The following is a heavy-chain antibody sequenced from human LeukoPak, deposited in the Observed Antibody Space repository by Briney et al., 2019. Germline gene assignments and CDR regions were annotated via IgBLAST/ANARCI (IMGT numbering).Heavy chain of an antibody. CDR1: GFTFSSYS. J-gene: IGHJ4*02. D-gene: IGHD5-24*01. CDR2: ISSSSSYI. CDR3: ARIGAVEMATDY. Sequence: GGSLRLSCAASGFTFSSYSMNWVRQAPGKGLEWVSSISSSSSYIYYADSVKGRFTISRDNAKNSLYLQKNSLRAEDTAVYYCARIGAVEMATDYWGQGTLVTVSS. V-gene: IGHV3-21*01.